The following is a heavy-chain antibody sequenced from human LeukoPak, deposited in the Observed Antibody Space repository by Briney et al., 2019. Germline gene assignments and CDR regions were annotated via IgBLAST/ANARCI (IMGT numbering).Heavy chain of an antibody. CDR1: GSTPSSNS. Sequence: PGESLRPSCAASGSTPSSNSTNSARQAPGKGLEWASSISSSSSNIYYADSVKGRLTISRDNAKISLYLQMISLRAEDTAVYYCARASHVDTARVGYWGQGTLVTVSS. V-gene: IGHV3-21*01. CDR2: ISSSSSNI. CDR3: ARASHVDTARVGY. D-gene: IGHD5-18*01. J-gene: IGHJ4*02.